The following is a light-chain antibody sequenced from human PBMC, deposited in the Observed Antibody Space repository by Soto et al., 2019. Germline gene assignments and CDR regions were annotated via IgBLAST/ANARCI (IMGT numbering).Light chain of an antibody. Sequence: DIQMTPSPSSLSVSVGDRVTITCRASQNIGTSLNWYQMKLGRAPTLLIYSASTLQSGAPSRFSGGGSGTDFTLTINSLQPEDFATYSCQQSYNAPSTVGQGNMLEIK. CDR1: QNIGTS. J-gene: IGKJ2*01. CDR3: QQSYNAPST. V-gene: IGKV1-39*01. CDR2: SAS.